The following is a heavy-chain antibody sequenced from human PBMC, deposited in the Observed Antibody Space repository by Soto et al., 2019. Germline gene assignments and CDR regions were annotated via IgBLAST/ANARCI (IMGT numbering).Heavy chain of an antibody. CDR2: IIPIFGTA. CDR1: GGSFTNYA. D-gene: IGHD2-21*01. CDR3: ARRSQVVAVVIAGFYYYGVDV. Sequence: QVQLVQSGAEVKKPGSSVKVSCKASGGSFTNYAFSWVRQAPGQGLEWMGGIIPIFGTANYAQKFQDRVTSTEDKSTSTAYMEVSSLRSEDTAVYYCARRSQVVAVVIAGFYYYGVDVWGQGTTVTVSS. V-gene: IGHV1-69*06. J-gene: IGHJ6*02.